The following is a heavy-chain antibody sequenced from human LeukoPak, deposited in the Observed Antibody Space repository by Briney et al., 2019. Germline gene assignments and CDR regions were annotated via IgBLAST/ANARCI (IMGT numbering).Heavy chain of an antibody. CDR1: GFTFSNYA. CDR3: ARGAHKRDDYGGFFDY. J-gene: IGHJ4*02. V-gene: IGHV3-30*04. Sequence: GGSLRLSCAASGFTFSNYAMHWVRQAPGKGLEWVAVISYDGSNKNYADSVKGRFTISRDNSKNTLYLQMNSLRAEDTAVYYCARGAHKRDDYGGFFDYWGQKTLVTVSS. D-gene: IGHD4-23*01. CDR2: ISYDGSNK.